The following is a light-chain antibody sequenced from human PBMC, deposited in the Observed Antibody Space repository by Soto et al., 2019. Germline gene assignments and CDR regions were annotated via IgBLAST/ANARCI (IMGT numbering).Light chain of an antibody. V-gene: IGKV1-5*01. J-gene: IGKJ1*01. CDR1: QSISYW. CDR2: DAS. Sequence: DIQMTQSPSSLSASVGDRVTITCRASQSISYWLAWYRQKPGKAPKLLIYDASTLESGIPSGVSGSGSGTEFTLTITSLHPDDFATYFCQQYKTYPWTFGQGTKVDIK. CDR3: QQYKTYPWT.